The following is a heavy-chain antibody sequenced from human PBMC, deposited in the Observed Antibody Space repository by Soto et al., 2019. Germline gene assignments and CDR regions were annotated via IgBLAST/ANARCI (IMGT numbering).Heavy chain of an antibody. D-gene: IGHD3-10*01. CDR2: VHHSVST. V-gene: IGHV4-4*02. CDR1: GGSMTTNNW. Sequence: QVQLQESGPGLVKPSGTRSLTCAVSGGSMTTNNWWRWVRQPPGKGLEWIGEVHHSVSTNYNPSLRSRVIVSMDNSTNQFSLKLSSGTAPDAAVYYCARLYDSGGLWGQGSLVTVSS. J-gene: IGHJ4*02. CDR3: ARLYDSGGL.